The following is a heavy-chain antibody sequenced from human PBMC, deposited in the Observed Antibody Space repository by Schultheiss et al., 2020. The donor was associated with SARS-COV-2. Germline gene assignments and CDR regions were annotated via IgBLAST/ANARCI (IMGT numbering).Heavy chain of an antibody. V-gene: IGHV3-23*03. J-gene: IGHJ4*02. CDR3: ARDGTGYFDY. CDR1: GFTFSSYA. D-gene: IGHD6-13*01. Sequence: GGSLRLSCAASGFTFSSYAMSWVRQAPGKGLEWVSVVYSSGSAYYADSVKGRFTISRDNSKNTLYLQMNSLRAEDTAVYYCARDGTGYFDYWGQGTLVTVSS. CDR2: VYSSGSA.